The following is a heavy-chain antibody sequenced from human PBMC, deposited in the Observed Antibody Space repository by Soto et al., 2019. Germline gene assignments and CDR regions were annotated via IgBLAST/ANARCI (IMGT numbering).Heavy chain of an antibody. CDR3: ARECLTYYYDSSGYYFDY. V-gene: IGHV3-33*01. CDR2: IWYDGSNK. J-gene: IGHJ4*02. D-gene: IGHD3-22*01. Sequence: GGSLRLSCAASGFTFSSYGMHWVRQAPGKGLEWVAVIWYDGSNKYYADSVKGRFTISRDNSKNTLYLQMNSLRAEDTAVYYCARECLTYYYDSSGYYFDYWGQGTLVTVSS. CDR1: GFTFSSYG.